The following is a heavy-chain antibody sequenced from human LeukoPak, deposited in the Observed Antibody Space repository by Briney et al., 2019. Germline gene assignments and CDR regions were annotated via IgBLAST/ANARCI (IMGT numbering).Heavy chain of an antibody. D-gene: IGHD6-13*01. V-gene: IGHV3-33*01. Sequence: GGSLRLSCAASGFTFSSYGMHWVRQAPGEGLEWVAVIWYDGSNKYYADSVKGRFTISRDNSKNTLYLQMNSLRAEDTAVYYCVRVYSSSWYYYYYGMDVWGQGTTVTVSS. J-gene: IGHJ6*02. CDR1: GFTFSSYG. CDR2: IWYDGSNK. CDR3: VRVYSSSWYYYYYGMDV.